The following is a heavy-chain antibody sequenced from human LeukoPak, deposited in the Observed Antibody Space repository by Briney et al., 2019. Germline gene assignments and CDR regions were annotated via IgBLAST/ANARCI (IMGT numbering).Heavy chain of an antibody. CDR1: GFTFSSYA. D-gene: IGHD3-3*01. CDR3: ARDNAYYDFWSGYPDY. J-gene: IGHJ4*02. Sequence: GGSLRLSCAASGFTFSSYAMHWVRQAPGKGLEWVAVISYDGSNKYYADSVKGRFTISRDNSKNALYLQMNSLRAEDTAVYYCARDNAYYDFWSGYPDYWGQGTLVTVSS. V-gene: IGHV3-30-3*01. CDR2: ISYDGSNK.